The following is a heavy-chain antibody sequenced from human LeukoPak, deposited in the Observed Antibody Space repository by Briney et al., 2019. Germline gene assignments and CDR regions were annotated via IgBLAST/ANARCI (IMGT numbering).Heavy chain of an antibody. V-gene: IGHV3-23*01. CDR3: AKDHSITIFGVVINYYFDS. D-gene: IGHD3-3*01. CDR2: ISGSGGST. CDR1: GFTFSSYS. J-gene: IGHJ4*02. Sequence: GGSLRLSCAASGFTFSSYSMNWVRQAPGKGLEWVSAISGSGGSTYYADSVKGRFTISRDNSKNTLYLQMNSLRAEDTAVYYCAKDHSITIFGVVINYYFDSWGQGTLVTVSS.